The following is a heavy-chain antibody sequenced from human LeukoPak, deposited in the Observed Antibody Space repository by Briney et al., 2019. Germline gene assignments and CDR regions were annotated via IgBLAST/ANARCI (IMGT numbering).Heavy chain of an antibody. V-gene: IGHV1-2*02. J-gene: IGHJ1*01. CDR1: GYTFTGYY. CDR2: INPNSGGT. CDR3: ARDPVGYYDSSGPSEYFQH. D-gene: IGHD3-22*01. Sequence: ASVKVSCKASGYTFTGYYMHWVRQAPGQGLEWMGWINPNSGGTNYAQKFQGRVTMTRDTPISTAYMELSRLRSDDTAVYYCARDPVGYYDSSGPSEYFQHWGQGTLVTVSS.